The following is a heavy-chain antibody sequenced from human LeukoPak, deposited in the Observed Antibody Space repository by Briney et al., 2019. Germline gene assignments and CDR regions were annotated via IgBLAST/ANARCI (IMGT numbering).Heavy chain of an antibody. CDR2: ISSSSYT. CDR1: GFTFSDYY. D-gene: IGHD2-15*01. Sequence: AGGSLRLSCAASGFTFSDYYMSWIHQAPGKGLEWVSYISSSSYTNYADSAKGRFTISRDNAKNSLYLQMNSLRAEDTAVYYCARDMVVAARGGMDVWGQGTTVTVSS. CDR3: ARDMVVAARGGMDV. V-gene: IGHV3-11*06. J-gene: IGHJ6*02.